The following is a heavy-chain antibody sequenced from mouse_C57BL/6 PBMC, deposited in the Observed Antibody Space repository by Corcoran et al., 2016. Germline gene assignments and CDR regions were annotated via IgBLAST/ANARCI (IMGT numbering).Heavy chain of an antibody. D-gene: IGHD1-1*01. V-gene: IGHV3-6*01. CDR2: ISYDGSN. CDR1: GYSITSGYY. J-gene: IGHJ1*03. Sequence: DVQLQESGPGLVKPSQSLSLTCSVTGYSITSGYYWNWIRQFPGNKLEWMGYISYDGSNNYNPSLKNRISITRDTSKNQFFLKLNSVTTEDTATYYCARGGYYGSRGWYFDVWGTGTTVTVSS. CDR3: ARGGYYGSRGWYFDV.